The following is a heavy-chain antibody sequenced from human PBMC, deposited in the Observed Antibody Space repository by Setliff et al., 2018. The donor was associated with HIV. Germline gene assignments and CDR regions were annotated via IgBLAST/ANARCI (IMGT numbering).Heavy chain of an antibody. J-gene: IGHJ3*01. CDR2: ISGFNGNT. D-gene: IGHD6-19*01. V-gene: IGHV1-18*01. CDR3: ARVPYRSAWFSGGHDAFDV. CDR1: GSSFARYG. Sequence: ASVKVSCKASGSSFARYGLSWVRQAPGQGLEWMGWISGFNGNTKYAQSFQDRVAMTTETATSTAYMEMRSLRSDDTAVYFCARVPYRSAWFSGGHDAFDVWGQGTMVTVSS.